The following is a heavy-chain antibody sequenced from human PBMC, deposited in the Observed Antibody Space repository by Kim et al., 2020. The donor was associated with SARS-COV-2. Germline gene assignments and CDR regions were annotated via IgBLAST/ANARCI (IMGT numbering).Heavy chain of an antibody. D-gene: IGHD3-16*02. Sequence: SETLSLTCAVYGGSFSGYYWSWIRQPPGKGLEWIGEINHSGSTNYNPSLKSRVTISVDTSKNQFSLKLSSVTAADTAVYYCARARAYDYVWGSYRYGNF. J-gene: IGHJ4*01. CDR1: GGSFSGYY. CDR2: INHSGST. CDR3: ARARAYDYVWGSYRYGNF. V-gene: IGHV4-34*01.